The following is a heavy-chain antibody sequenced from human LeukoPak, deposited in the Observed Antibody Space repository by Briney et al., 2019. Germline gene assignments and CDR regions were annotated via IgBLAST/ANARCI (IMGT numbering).Heavy chain of an antibody. CDR1: GFTVRDGY. CDR3: ARAPLFCSSTSCYNDYYYYMDV. CDR2: IYVSGTT. D-gene: IGHD2-2*02. V-gene: IGHV3-53*01. J-gene: IGHJ6*03. Sequence: GGSLRLSCAASGFTVRDGYMSWVRQAPGKRLEWLAFIYVSGTTFYAASVKGRFTISRDNAKNTVYLQMNSLRAEDTAVYYCARAPLFCSSTSCYNDYYYYMDVWGKGTTVTVSS.